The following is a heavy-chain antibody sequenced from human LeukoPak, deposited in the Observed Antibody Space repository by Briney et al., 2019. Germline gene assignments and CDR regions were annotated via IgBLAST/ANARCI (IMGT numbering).Heavy chain of an antibody. V-gene: IGHV4-4*07. J-gene: IGHJ4*02. Sequence: PSETLSLTCTVSGGSISSYYWSWIRQPAGKALEWIGRIYPSGSTNYNPSLKSRVTMSADTSRNQFSLKLSSVTAADTAVYYCARDGGYDGSIDYFDYWGQGTLVTVSS. D-gene: IGHD5-12*01. CDR2: IYPSGST. CDR1: GGSISSYY. CDR3: ARDGGYDGSIDYFDY.